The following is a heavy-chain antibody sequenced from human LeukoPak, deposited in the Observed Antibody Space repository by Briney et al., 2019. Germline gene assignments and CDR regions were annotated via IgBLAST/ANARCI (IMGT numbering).Heavy chain of an antibody. CDR2: LYTSGST. V-gene: IGHV4-61*02. CDR1: GGSISSGSSY. D-gene: IGHD1-26*01. Sequence: SETLSLTCAVSGGSISSGSSYWSWIRQPAGKGLEWIGRLYTSGSTNYNPSLKSRVTMSVDTSKNQFSLRLSSVTAADTAMYYCARMEVGATSLDYWGQGTLVTVSS. J-gene: IGHJ4*02. CDR3: ARMEVGATSLDY.